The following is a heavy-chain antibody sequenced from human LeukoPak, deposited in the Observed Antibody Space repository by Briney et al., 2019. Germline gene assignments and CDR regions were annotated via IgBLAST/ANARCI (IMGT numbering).Heavy chain of an antibody. V-gene: IGHV1-69*05. CDR2: IIPNFDTA. J-gene: IGHJ6*03. D-gene: IGHD2-2*01. Sequence: ASVKVSCKASVGTFSSYAISWVRQAPGQGLEWMGGIIPNFDTANYAQKFQGRVTITTDESTSTAYMELSSLRSEDTAVYYCARASFGIVPAAKGYYYYYMDFWGKGTTVTVSS. CDR3: ARASFGIVPAAKGYYYYYMDF. CDR1: VGTFSSYA.